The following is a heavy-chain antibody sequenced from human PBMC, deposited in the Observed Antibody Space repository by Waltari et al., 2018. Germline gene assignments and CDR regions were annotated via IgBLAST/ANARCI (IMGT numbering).Heavy chain of an antibody. J-gene: IGHJ5*02. CDR2: IYYSGST. CDR1: GGSISSSSYY. V-gene: IGHV4-39*07. CDR3: ARYSSGYFSGVDP. D-gene: IGHD6-19*01. Sequence: QLQLQESGPGLVKPSETLSLTCTVSGGSISSSSYYWGWIRQPPGKGLEWIGSIYYSGSTYCNPALKSRVTISVDTSKNQFSLKLSSVTAADTAVYYCARYSSGYFSGVDPWGQGTLVTVSS.